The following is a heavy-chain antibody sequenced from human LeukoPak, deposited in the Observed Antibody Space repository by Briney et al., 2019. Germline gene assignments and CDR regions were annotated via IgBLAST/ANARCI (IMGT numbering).Heavy chain of an antibody. CDR3: ARDMREQQWLVRIKLPDY. J-gene: IGHJ4*02. V-gene: IGHV3-30*04. D-gene: IGHD6-19*01. CDR2: ISYEGSNK. Sequence: PGRSLRLSCAASGFTFSSYAMHWVRQAPGKGLEWVAVISYEGSNKYYADSVKGRFTISRDNSKNTLYLQMNSLRAEDTAVYYCARDMREQQWLVRIKLPDYWGQGTLVTVSS. CDR1: GFTFSSYA.